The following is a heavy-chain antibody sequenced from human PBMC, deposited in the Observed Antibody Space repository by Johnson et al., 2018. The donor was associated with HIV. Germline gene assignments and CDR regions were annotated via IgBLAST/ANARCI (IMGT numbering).Heavy chain of an antibody. Sequence: VQLVESGGGLVKPGGSLRLSCVASGFTFSDYYMTWVRQAPGKGLEWVSYISSSGSTIYSADSVKGRFTISRDNAKNSLYLQMNSLRAEDTAVYYCARGIPNLPITGTRGFDIWGQGTMVTVSS. CDR2: ISSSGSTI. D-gene: IGHD1-20*01. J-gene: IGHJ3*02. CDR3: ARGIPNLPITGTRGFDI. CDR1: GFTFSDYY. V-gene: IGHV3-11*04.